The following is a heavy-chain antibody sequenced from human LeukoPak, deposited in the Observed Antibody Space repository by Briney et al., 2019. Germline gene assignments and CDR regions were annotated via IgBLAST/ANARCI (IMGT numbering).Heavy chain of an antibody. CDR2: ISDSGST. CDR3: ARYDYGDCWFDS. CDR1: GGSMNNYY. Sequence: SETLSLTCTVSGGSMNNYYWSWIRQAPGKGLEWIGYISDSGSTNYNPSLRSRVTISVDTSKNQFSLKLSSVTAADTALYYCARYDYGDCWFDSWGQGTLVTVSS. D-gene: IGHD4-17*01. V-gene: IGHV4-59*01. J-gene: IGHJ5*01.